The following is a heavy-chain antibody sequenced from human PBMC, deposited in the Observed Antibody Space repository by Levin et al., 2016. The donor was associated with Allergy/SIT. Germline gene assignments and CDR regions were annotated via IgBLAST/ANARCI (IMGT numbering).Heavy chain of an antibody. CDR3: ARPGYDFGFDY. J-gene: IGHJ4*02. V-gene: IGHV1-3*01. D-gene: IGHD5-12*01. CDR2: IHAGNGNT. Sequence: ASVKVSCKASGYSFTSYAIHWVRQAPGQSLEWMGWIHAGNGNTKYSQKFQGRVTITRDTSASTAYMELSSLRSEDTAVYYCARPGYDFGFDYWGQGTLVTVSS. CDR1: GYSFTSYA.